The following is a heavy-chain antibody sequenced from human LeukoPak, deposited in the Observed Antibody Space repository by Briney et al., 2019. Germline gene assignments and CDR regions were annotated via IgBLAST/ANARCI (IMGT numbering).Heavy chain of an antibody. CDR3: AKEGREDGDYPYGMDV. J-gene: IGHJ6*02. Sequence: PGGSLRLSCAASGFTFSSYGMHWVRQAPGKGLEWVAVISYDGSNKYYADSVKGRFTISRDNSKNTLYLQMNSLRAEDTAVYYCAKEGREDGDYPYGMDVWGQGTAVTVSS. D-gene: IGHD4-17*01. CDR2: ISYDGSNK. V-gene: IGHV3-30*18. CDR1: GFTFSSYG.